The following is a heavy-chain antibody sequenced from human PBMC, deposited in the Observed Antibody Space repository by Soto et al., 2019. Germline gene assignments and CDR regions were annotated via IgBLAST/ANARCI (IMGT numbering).Heavy chain of an antibody. CDR1: GGTFSSYA. D-gene: IGHD3-10*01. V-gene: IGHV1-69*01. Sequence: QVQLVQSGAEVKKPGSSVKVSCKASGGTFSSYAISWVRQAPGQGLEWMGGIIPIFGTANYAQKFQGRVTITADESTSTAYMELSRLRSEDTAVYYCARDTGEPNMGDRRGYGMDVWGQGTTVTVSS. J-gene: IGHJ6*02. CDR3: ARDTGEPNMGDRRGYGMDV. CDR2: IIPIFGTA.